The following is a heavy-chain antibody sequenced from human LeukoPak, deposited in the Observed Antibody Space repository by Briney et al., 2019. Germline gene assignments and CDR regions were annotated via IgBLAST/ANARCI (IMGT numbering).Heavy chain of an antibody. J-gene: IGHJ4*02. CDR2: IYYSGST. Sequence: SETLSLTCTVSGGSISSYYWSWIRQPPGKGLEWIGYIYYSGSTNYNPSLKSRVTKSVDTSKNQFSLKLSSVTAADTAVYYCARDGGEMATMLDYWGQGTLVTVSS. CDR3: ARDGGEMATMLDY. V-gene: IGHV4-59*01. CDR1: GGSISSYY. D-gene: IGHD5-24*01.